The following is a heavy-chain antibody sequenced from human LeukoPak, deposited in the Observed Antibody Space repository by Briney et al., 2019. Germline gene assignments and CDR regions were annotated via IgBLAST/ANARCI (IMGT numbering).Heavy chain of an antibody. D-gene: IGHD3-10*02. CDR3: AELGITMIGGV. CDR1: GFTFSSYG. J-gene: IGHJ6*04. Sequence: GGSLRLSCAVSGFTFSSYGTSWVRQAPGKGLEWVSCISSSSDSTYYADSVKGRFTISRDNAKNSLYLQMNSLRAEDTAVYYCAELGITMIGGVWGKGTTVTISS. CDR2: ISSSSDST. V-gene: IGHV3-21*01.